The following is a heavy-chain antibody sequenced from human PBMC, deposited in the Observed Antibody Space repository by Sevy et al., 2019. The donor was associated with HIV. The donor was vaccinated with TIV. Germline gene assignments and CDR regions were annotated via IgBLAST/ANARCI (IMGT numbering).Heavy chain of an antibody. CDR2: VSGSDDTK. CDR3: ARDHVKDGDLGDYYYFAMDV. Sequence: GGSLRLSCAASGFTFSDYYMSWIRQAPGKGLEWVSYVSGSDDTKYYADSVKGRFTISRDKAKNSLYLQMNSLRAEDTVVYYCARDHVKDGDLGDYYYFAMDVWGQGTTVTVSS. J-gene: IGHJ6*02. V-gene: IGHV3-11*01. D-gene: IGHD4-17*01. CDR1: GFTFSDYY.